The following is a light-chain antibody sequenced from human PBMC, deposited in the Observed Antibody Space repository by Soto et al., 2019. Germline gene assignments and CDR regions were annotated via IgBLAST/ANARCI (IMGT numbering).Light chain of an antibody. CDR1: QAVLNNY. V-gene: IGKV3-20*01. Sequence: EIVLTQSPVTLSLSPGERATLSCRASQAVLNNYLAWFQQKPGQAPRLLIYGVSTRAAGIPDRFSGSGSATDFTLTISRLEPEDFAVYYCQQFGTSPWAFGQGTKVDIK. J-gene: IGKJ1*01. CDR2: GVS. CDR3: QQFGTSPWA.